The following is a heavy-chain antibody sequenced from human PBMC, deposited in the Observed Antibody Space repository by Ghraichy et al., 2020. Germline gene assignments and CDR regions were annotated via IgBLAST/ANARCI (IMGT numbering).Heavy chain of an antibody. CDR1: GGTFSSST. Sequence: SVKVSCKGAGGTFSSSTISWVRQAPGQGLEWMGRIFPMIEKSDHAPSFQGRLSITADKSTTTAYMELSSLRSEDTALYFCGAQYGSGIHFLDYWGQGTLVTVSS. V-gene: IGHV1-69*02. D-gene: IGHD3-10*01. CDR2: IFPMIEKS. CDR3: GAQYGSGIHFLDY. J-gene: IGHJ4*02.